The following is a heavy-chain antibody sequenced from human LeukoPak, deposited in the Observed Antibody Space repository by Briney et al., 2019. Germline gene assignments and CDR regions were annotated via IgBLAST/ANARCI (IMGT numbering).Heavy chain of an antibody. V-gene: IGHV3-33*01. D-gene: IGHD4-23*01. J-gene: IGHJ4*02. CDR2: IWYDGSNK. CDR1: GFTFSSHG. Sequence: GGSLRLSCAASGFTFSSHGMHWVRQAPGKGLEWVAVIWYDGSNKYYADSVKGRFTISRDNSKNTLYLQMNSLRAEDTAVYYCARDLYSFTTVVTPGLLEVDYWGQGTPVTVSS. CDR3: ARDLYSFTTVVTPGLLEVDY.